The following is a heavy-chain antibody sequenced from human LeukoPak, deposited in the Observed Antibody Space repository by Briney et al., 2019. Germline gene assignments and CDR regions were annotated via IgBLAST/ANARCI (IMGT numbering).Heavy chain of an antibody. J-gene: IGHJ4*02. CDR3: ASGVWYRSSGSYSSPLFAY. CDR1: GGTFSSYT. D-gene: IGHD1-26*01. V-gene: IGHV1-69*02. CDR2: IIPILGIA. Sequence: SVKVSCKASGGTFSSYTISWVRQAPGQGLEWMGRIIPILGIANYAQKFQGRVTITADESTSTAYMELSSLRSEDTAVYYCASGVWYRSSGSYSSPLFAYWGQGTLVTVSS.